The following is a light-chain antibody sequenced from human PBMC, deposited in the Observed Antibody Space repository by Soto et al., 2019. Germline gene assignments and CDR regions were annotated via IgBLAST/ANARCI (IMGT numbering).Light chain of an antibody. Sequence: QSALTQPASVSGSLGQSITISCTGTSSDVGGYNYVSWYQQHPGKAPKLMIYDVSNRPSGVSNRFSGSKSGNTASLTISGLQAEDEADYYCISYTSSSTLVFGGGTKVTVL. J-gene: IGLJ2*01. CDR2: DVS. V-gene: IGLV2-14*01. CDR1: SSDVGGYNY. CDR3: ISYTSSSTLV.